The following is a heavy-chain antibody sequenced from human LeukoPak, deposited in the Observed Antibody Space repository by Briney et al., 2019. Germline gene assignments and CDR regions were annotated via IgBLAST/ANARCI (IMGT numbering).Heavy chain of an antibody. CDR1: GFTFSSYS. D-gene: IGHD3-3*01. J-gene: IGHJ4*02. V-gene: IGHV3-21*01. Sequence: PGGSLRLSCAASGFTFSSYSMNWVRQAPWKGLEWVSSISSSSSYIYYADSVKGRFTISRDNAKNSLYLQMNSLRAEDTAVYYCARDLTYYDFWSGYRQYYFDYWGQGTLVTVSS. CDR2: ISSSSSYI. CDR3: ARDLTYYDFWSGYRQYYFDY.